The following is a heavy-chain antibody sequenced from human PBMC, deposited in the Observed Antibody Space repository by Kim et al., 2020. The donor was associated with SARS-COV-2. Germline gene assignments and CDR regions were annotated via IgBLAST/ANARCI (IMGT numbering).Heavy chain of an antibody. CDR2: ISGGGDST. V-gene: IGHV3-23*01. J-gene: IGHJ4*02. CDR3: AKDRGWRQSPCSFDY. D-gene: IGHD2-15*01. Sequence: GGSLRLSCAASRFTFSSYAMSWVRQAPGKGLEWVSAISGGGDSTYYADSVKGRFTISRDNSKNTLYLQMNSLRAEDTAVYYCAKDRGWRQSPCSFDYWGQGTLVTVSS. CDR1: RFTFSSYA.